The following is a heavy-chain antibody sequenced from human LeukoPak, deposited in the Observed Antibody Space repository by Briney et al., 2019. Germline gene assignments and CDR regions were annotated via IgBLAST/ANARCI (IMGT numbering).Heavy chain of an antibody. Sequence: PSETLSLTCTVSGGSISSSSYYWGWIRQPPGKGLEWIGSIYYSGSTYYNPSLKSRVTISVDTSKNQFSLKLSSVTAADTAVYYCARPFWGHYDSSGYLPNDAFDIWGQGTMVTVSS. J-gene: IGHJ3*02. CDR1: GGSISSSSYY. D-gene: IGHD3-22*01. CDR3: ARPFWGHYDSSGYLPNDAFDI. V-gene: IGHV4-39*01. CDR2: IYYSGST.